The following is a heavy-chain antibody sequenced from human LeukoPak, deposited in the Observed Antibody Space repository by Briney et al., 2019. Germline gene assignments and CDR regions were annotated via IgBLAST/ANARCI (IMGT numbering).Heavy chain of an antibody. CDR1: GFTFSSYW. J-gene: IGHJ5*02. CDR2: INSDGSST. D-gene: IGHD4-17*01. V-gene: IGHV3-74*01. Sequence: QTGGSLRLSCAASGFTFSSYWMSWVRQAPGKGLVWVSRINSDGSSTSYVDSVKGRFTISRDNAKNTLYLQMNSLRAEDTAVYYCARSWGPRDYGDIDWFDPWGQGTLVTVSS. CDR3: ARSWGPRDYGDIDWFDP.